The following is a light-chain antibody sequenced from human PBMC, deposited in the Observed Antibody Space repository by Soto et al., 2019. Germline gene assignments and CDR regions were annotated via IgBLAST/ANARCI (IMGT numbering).Light chain of an antibody. V-gene: IGKV1-39*01. J-gene: IGKJ2*01. CDR3: QQYDSCPHT. CDR2: FAS. Sequence: DILMTQSPSSLSASVGDRVTLTCRASQSFSSYLHWYQLKPGRPPKLLIYFASSWQAGIPSRFSGAGSVTAFTLTISDLQSEDFASYFCQQYDSCPHTFGQGNKL. CDR1: QSFSSY.